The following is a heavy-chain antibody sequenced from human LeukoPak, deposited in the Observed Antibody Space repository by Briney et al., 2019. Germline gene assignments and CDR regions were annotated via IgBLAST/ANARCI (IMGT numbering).Heavy chain of an antibody. CDR1: GCPFTSYD. Sequence: ASVKVSCKASGCPFTSYDMNWVRQAPGQGLEWMGWISASSGNTNYAQRLQGRIILTADRSTSTVYMELRSLRSDDTAVYYCARSGGSRWYGDSFDMWGQGTMVSVSS. V-gene: IGHV1-18*01. CDR2: ISASSGNT. CDR3: ARSGGSRWYGDSFDM. D-gene: IGHD6-13*01. J-gene: IGHJ3*02.